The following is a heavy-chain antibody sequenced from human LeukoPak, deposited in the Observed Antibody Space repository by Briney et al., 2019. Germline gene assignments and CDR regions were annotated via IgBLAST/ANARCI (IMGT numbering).Heavy chain of an antibody. J-gene: IGHJ4*02. CDR1: GYTFTSYD. CDR3: ARGSRTGWYYFDY. V-gene: IGHV1-69*06. D-gene: IGHD6-19*01. Sequence: ASVKVSCKASGYTFTSYDVNWVRQATGQGLEWMGGSIPFFGTANYAQKFQGRVTITADTSTSTAYMELSSLRSDDTAMYYCARGSRTGWYYFDYWGQGTLVTVSS. CDR2: SIPFFGTA.